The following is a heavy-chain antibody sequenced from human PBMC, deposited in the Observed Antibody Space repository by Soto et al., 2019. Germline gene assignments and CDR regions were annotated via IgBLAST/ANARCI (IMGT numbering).Heavy chain of an antibody. V-gene: IGHV1-69*13. CDR1: GGTFSSYA. Sequence: SVKVSCKASGGTFSSYAISWVRQAPGQGLEWMGGIIPIFGTANYAQKFQGRVTITADESTSTAYMELSSLRSEDTAVYYCAAGYSYGYTYTWFDPWGQGTLVTVSS. CDR3: AAGYSYGYTYTWFDP. D-gene: IGHD5-18*01. J-gene: IGHJ5*02. CDR2: IIPIFGTA.